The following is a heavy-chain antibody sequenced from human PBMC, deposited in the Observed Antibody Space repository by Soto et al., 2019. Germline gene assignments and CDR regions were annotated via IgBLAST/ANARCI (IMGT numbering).Heavy chain of an antibody. D-gene: IGHD3-10*01. CDR2: MNPNSGNT. CDR1: GYTFTSYD. V-gene: IGHV1-8*01. CDR3: AIRGVITQTMSYYYGKDV. Sequence: QVQLVQSGAEVKKPGASVKVSCKASGYTFTSYDINWVRQATGQGLEWMGWMNPNSGNTGYAQKFQGRVTMTRNTSISTSYMDLSSLRSEDTAVYYCAIRGVITQTMSYYYGKDVWGQGTTVTVS. J-gene: IGHJ6*02.